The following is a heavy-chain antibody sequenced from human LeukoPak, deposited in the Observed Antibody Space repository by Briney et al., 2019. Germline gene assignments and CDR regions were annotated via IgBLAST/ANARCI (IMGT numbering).Heavy chain of an antibody. CDR1: GGSFSGYY. V-gene: IGHV4-34*01. D-gene: IGHD1-26*01. CDR3: ARSEWELPFDY. J-gene: IGHJ4*02. Sequence: SETLSLTCAVYGGSFSGYYWSWIRQPPGKGLEWIGEINHSGSTNYNPSFKSRVTISVDTSKNQFSLKLSSVTAADTAVYYCARSEWELPFDYWGQGTLVTVSS. CDR2: INHSGST.